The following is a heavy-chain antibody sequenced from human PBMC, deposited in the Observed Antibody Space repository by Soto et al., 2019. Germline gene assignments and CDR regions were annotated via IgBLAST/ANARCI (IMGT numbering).Heavy chain of an antibody. CDR2: ISYDGSNK. Sequence: PGGSLRLSCAASGFTFSSYAMHWVRQAPGKGLEWVAVISYDGSNKYYADSVKGRFTISRDNSKNTLYLQMNSLRAEDTAVYYCARDQGAADYWGQGTLVTVSS. CDR3: ARDQGAADY. D-gene: IGHD2-15*01. CDR1: GFTFSSYA. V-gene: IGHV3-30-3*01. J-gene: IGHJ4*02.